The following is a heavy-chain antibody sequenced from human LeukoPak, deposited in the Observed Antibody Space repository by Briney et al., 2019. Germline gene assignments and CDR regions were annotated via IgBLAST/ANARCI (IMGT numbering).Heavy chain of an antibody. CDR1: GFTFSSYS. D-gene: IGHD1-26*01. Sequence: PGGSLRLSCAASGFTFSSYSMNWVRQAPGKGLEWVSSISSSSSYIYYADSVKGRFTISRDNAKNSLYLQMNSLRAEDTAVYYCARGLGRGSYFSFFDDWGQGTLATVSS. J-gene: IGHJ4*02. CDR2: ISSSSSYI. V-gene: IGHV3-21*01. CDR3: ARGLGRGSYFSFFDD.